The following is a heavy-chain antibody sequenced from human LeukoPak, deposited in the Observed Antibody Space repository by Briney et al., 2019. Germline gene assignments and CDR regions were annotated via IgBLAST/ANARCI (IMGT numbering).Heavy chain of an antibody. D-gene: IGHD3-22*01. CDR1: GFTFSSYS. J-gene: IGHJ4*02. V-gene: IGHV3-21*01. Sequence: PGGSLRLSCAASGFTFSSYSMNWVRQAPGKGLEWVSSISSSSSYIYYADSVKGRFTISRENAKNSLYLQMNSLRAEDTAMYYCARAATAMIVASDYWGQGTLVTVSS. CDR3: ARAATAMIVASDY. CDR2: ISSSSSYI.